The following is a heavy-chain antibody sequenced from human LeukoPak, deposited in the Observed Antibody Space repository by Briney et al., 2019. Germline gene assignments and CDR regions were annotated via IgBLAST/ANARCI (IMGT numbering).Heavy chain of an antibody. Sequence: GRSLRLSCAASGFTFDDYAMHWVRQAPGKGLEWFSGISWNSGSIGYADSVKGRFTISRDNAKNSLYLQMNSLRAEDTALYYCAKDGSPVEWGQGTLVTVSS. CDR1: GFTFDDYA. CDR2: ISWNSGSI. V-gene: IGHV3-9*01. J-gene: IGHJ4*02. CDR3: AKDGSPVE. D-gene: IGHD2-15*01.